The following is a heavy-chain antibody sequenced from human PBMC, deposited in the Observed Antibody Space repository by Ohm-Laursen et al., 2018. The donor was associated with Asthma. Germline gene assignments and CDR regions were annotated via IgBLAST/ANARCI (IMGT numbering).Heavy chain of an antibody. CDR3: ARDEIGFCSGGSCYPRY. CDR2: ISGSGGST. V-gene: IGHV3-23*01. J-gene: IGHJ4*02. CDR1: GFTFSSYA. D-gene: IGHD2-15*01. Sequence: SLRLSCAASGFTFSSYAMSWVRQAPGKGLGWVSAISGSGGSTYYADSVKGRFTISRDNSKNTLYLQMDSLRAEDTAVYYCARDEIGFCSGGSCYPRYWGQGTLVTVSS.